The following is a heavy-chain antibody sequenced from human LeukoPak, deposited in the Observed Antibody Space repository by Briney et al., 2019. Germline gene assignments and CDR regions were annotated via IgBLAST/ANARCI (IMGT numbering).Heavy chain of an antibody. J-gene: IGHJ4*02. CDR1: GGSFSGYY. CDR2: INHSGST. V-gene: IGHV4-34*01. Sequence: PSETLSLTCAVYGGSFSGYYWSWIRQPPGKGLEWIGEINHSGSTNYNPSLKSRVTISVDTSKNQFSLKLSSVTAADTAVYYCARLRIAVADSFDYWGQGTLVTVSS. D-gene: IGHD6-19*01. CDR3: ARLRIAVADSFDY.